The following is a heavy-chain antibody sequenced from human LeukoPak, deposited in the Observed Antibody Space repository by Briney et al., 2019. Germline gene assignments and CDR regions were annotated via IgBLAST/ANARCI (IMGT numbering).Heavy chain of an antibody. J-gene: IGHJ6*03. D-gene: IGHD1-7*01. CDR3: AKRRGLELLYYYYMDV. Sequence: GGSLRLSCAASGFTFSSYWMSWVRQAPGKGLEWVGRIKSKTDGGTTDYAAPVKGRFTISRDDSKNTLYLQMNSLRAEDTAVYYCAKRRGLELLYYYYMDVWGKGTTVTVSS. CDR2: IKSKTDGGTT. CDR1: GFTFSSYW. V-gene: IGHV3-15*01.